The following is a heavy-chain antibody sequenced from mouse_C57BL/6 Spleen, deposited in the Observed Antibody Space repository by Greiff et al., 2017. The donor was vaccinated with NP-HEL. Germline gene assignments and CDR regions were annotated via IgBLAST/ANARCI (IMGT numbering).Heavy chain of an antibody. V-gene: IGHV14-1*01. CDR1: GFNIKDYY. J-gene: IGHJ2*01. D-gene: IGHD2-3*01. CDR3: TTDDGDHTGPGY. CDR2: IDPEDGDT. Sequence: VQLKESGAELVRPGASVKLSCTASGFNIKDYYMHWVKQRPEQGLEWIGRIDPEDGDTEYAPKFQGKATMTADTSSNTAYLQLSILTAEDTAVYYCTTDDGDHTGPGYWGQGTTLTVSS.